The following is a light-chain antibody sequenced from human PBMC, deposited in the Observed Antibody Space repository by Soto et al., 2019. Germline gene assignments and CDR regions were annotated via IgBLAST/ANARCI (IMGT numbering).Light chain of an antibody. V-gene: IGLV2-14*03. Sequence: QSVLTRPASVSGSPGQSITISCTGSVSDVGGYDSVSWYQQHPGRAPKLIIYGVNNRPSGVSNRFSASKSADTASLTISGLQAADEANYYCCSYTTSTTYVFGTGTKVTVL. CDR1: VSDVGGYDS. CDR2: GVN. CDR3: CSYTTSTTYV. J-gene: IGLJ1*01.